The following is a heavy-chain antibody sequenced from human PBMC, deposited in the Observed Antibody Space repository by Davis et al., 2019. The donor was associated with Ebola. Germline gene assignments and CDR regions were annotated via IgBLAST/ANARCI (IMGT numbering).Heavy chain of an antibody. V-gene: IGHV4-34*01. Sequence: MPSETLSLTCAVYGGSFSGYYWSWIRQPPGKGLEWIGSIYYRGTTYYTPSLKSRVTISVDTSKNQFSLKLSSVSAADTAEYYCARRRLSFEAIDYWGQGTLVTVSS. CDR2: IYYRGTT. CDR3: ARRRLSFEAIDY. D-gene: IGHD1-26*01. CDR1: GGSFSGYY. J-gene: IGHJ4*02.